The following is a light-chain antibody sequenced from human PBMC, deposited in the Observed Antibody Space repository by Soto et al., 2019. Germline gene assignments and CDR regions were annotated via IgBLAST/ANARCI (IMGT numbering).Light chain of an antibody. CDR3: QQANRFPLT. Sequence: DIPMTQSPSSVASSVGDRVTITCRASQGSSSWLAWYQQKPWKAPKLLIYAASSLKSGVPSRFSGSGSGTDFTLTINSLQHEDFATYYCQQANRFPLTVGGWTKVEIK. CDR1: QGSSSW. CDR2: AAS. V-gene: IGKV1-12*01. J-gene: IGKJ4*01.